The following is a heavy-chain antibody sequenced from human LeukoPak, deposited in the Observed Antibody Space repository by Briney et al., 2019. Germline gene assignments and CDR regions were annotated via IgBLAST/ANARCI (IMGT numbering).Heavy chain of an antibody. CDR1: GFTFSSYW. V-gene: IGHV3-7*03. D-gene: IGHD1-14*01. J-gene: IGHJ4*02. CDR3: MTELLGY. Sequence: GGSLRLSCAASGFTFSSYWMSWVRQAPGKGLEWVANIKQDGSEKCYMDSMKGRLTISRDNAKNSLFLQMSGLRAEDTAVYYCMTELLGYRGQGTLVTVSS. CDR2: IKQDGSEK.